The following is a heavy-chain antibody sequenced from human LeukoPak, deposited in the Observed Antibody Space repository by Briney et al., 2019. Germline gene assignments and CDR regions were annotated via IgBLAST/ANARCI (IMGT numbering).Heavy chain of an antibody. V-gene: IGHV4-34*01. J-gene: IGHJ3*02. D-gene: IGHD3-3*01. CDR2: INHSGST. CDR3: ARGLYYDLWSGYSTAFDI. Sequence: SETLSLTCAVYGGSFSGYYWSWIRQPPGKGLEWIGEINHSGSTNYNPSLKSRVTISVDTSKNQFSLKLSSVTAADTAVYYCARGLYYDLWSGYSTAFDIWGQGTMVTVSS. CDR1: GGSFSGYY.